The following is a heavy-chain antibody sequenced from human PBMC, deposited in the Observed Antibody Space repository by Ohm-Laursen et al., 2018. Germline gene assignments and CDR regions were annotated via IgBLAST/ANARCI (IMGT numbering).Heavy chain of an antibody. V-gene: IGHV3-7*01. D-gene: IGHD3-10*01. CDR3: ARSMTTMVRRRSYYFDY. J-gene: IGHJ4*02. CDR1: GFTFSSNC. Sequence: SLRLSCAASGFTFSSNCMSWVRQAPGKGLEWVANIKQDGSEKYFVDSVKGRFTISRDSAKNSLYLQMNSLRAEDTAVYYCARSMTTMVRRRSYYFDYWGQGTLVTVSS. CDR2: IKQDGSEK.